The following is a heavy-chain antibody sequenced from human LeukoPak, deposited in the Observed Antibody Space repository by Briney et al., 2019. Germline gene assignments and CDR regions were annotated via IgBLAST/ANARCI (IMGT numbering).Heavy chain of an antibody. J-gene: IGHJ4*02. CDR3: AKVEYTSSWYGVGSWDG. Sequence: PGGSLRLSCAASGFTFSSYAMHWVRQAPGKGLEWVSFIRYDGSNKYYADSVKGRFTISRDNSKNTLYLQMNSLRAEDTAVYYCAKVEYTSSWYGVGSWDGWGQGTLVTVSS. CDR2: IRYDGSNK. V-gene: IGHV3-30*02. CDR1: GFTFSSYA. D-gene: IGHD6-13*01.